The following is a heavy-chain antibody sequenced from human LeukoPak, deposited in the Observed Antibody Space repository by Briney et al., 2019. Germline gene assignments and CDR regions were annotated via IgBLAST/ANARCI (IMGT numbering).Heavy chain of an antibody. J-gene: IGHJ4*02. V-gene: IGHV3-48*02. Sequence: PGGSLRLSCAASGFTFRTHTMNGVRQAPGKGLEWVSFISSGSRIIYYADSVKGRFTVSRDNAKNSLYLQMNSLRDEDTAVYYCARNPAGIGDYWGQGTLVTVSS. D-gene: IGHD1-26*01. CDR2: ISSGSRII. CDR1: GFTFRTHT. CDR3: ARNPAGIGDY.